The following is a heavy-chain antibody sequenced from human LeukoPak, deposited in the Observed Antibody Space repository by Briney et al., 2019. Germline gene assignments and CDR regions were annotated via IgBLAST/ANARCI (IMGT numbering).Heavy chain of an antibody. D-gene: IGHD6-13*01. CDR3: ARDSGYSSSWYEGGDY. Sequence: GRSLRLSCAASGFTFSSYAMHWVRQAPGKGLEWVAVISYDGSNRYYADSVKGRFTISGDNSKNTLYLQMNSLRAEDTAVYYCARDSGYSSSWYEGGDYWGQGTLVTVSS. V-gene: IGHV3-30-3*01. J-gene: IGHJ4*02. CDR2: ISYDGSNR. CDR1: GFTFSSYA.